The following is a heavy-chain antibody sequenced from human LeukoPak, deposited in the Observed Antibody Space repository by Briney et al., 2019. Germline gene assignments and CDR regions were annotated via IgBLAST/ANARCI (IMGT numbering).Heavy chain of an antibody. CDR2: IYPGDSDT. Sequence: GESLKISCKGSGYSFTSYWIGWVRQMPGKGLEWMGIIYPGDSDTRYSPSFQGQVTISADKSISTAYLQWSSLKASDTAMYYCARRCDNSGYSYYFDYWGQGTLVTVSS. CDR3: ARRCDNSGYSYYFDY. J-gene: IGHJ4*02. D-gene: IGHD3-22*01. V-gene: IGHV5-51*01. CDR1: GYSFTSYW.